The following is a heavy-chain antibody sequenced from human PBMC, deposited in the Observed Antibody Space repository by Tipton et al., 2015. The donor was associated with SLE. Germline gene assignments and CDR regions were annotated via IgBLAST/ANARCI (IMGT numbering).Heavy chain of an antibody. D-gene: IGHD4-17*01. CDR3: ARGVAVADPFDYGCGMDV. CDR1: GGSFSGYY. V-gene: IGHV4-34*01. J-gene: IGHJ6*02. Sequence: TLSLTCAVYGGSFSGYYWSWIRQPPGKGLEGIGEINHSGSTNYNPPLKSRVTISVDTSKNQFSLKLSSVTAADTAVYYCARGVAVADPFDYGCGMDVWGQGTTVTVSS. CDR2: INHSGST.